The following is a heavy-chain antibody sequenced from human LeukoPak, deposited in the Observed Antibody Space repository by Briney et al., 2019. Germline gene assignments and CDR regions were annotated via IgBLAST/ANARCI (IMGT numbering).Heavy chain of an antibody. Sequence: GGSLRLSCSASGFTFSSFAMHWVRQAPGKGLEYVSAISSNGATTYYADSVKGRFTISRDNSKNTLYLQMSSLRGEDTAVYYCVKNGIYSSGWYGGYFDYWGQGTLVTVSS. J-gene: IGHJ4*02. CDR1: GFTFSSFA. V-gene: IGHV3-64D*06. CDR2: ISSNGATT. D-gene: IGHD6-19*01. CDR3: VKNGIYSSGWYGGYFDY.